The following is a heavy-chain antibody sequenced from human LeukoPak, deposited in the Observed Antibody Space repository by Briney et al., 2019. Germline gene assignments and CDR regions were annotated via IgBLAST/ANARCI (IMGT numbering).Heavy chain of an antibody. CDR3: AREGWEKRDTAAFDY. Sequence: SETLSLTCTVSGGSISSYYWSWIRQPPGKGLEWIGYIYYSGSTNYNPSLKSRVTISVDTSKNQFSLKLSSVTAADTAVYYCAREGWEKRDTAAFDYWGQGTLVTVSS. V-gene: IGHV4-59*12. J-gene: IGHJ4*02. CDR2: IYYSGST. D-gene: IGHD6-19*01. CDR1: GGSISSYY.